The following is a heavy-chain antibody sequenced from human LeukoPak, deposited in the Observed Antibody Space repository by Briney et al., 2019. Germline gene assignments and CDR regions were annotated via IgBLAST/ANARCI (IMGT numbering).Heavy chain of an antibody. CDR3: AKDSSSSWFDAFDI. J-gene: IGHJ3*02. Sequence: PGRSLRLSCAASGFTFDDYAMHWVRQAPGKGLEWVSGISWNSGSIGYADSVKGRFTISRDNAKNSLYLQMNSLRAEDTALYYCAKDSSSSWFDAFDIWGQGTMVTVSS. CDR2: ISWNSGSI. CDR1: GFTFDDYA. V-gene: IGHV3-9*01. D-gene: IGHD6-13*01.